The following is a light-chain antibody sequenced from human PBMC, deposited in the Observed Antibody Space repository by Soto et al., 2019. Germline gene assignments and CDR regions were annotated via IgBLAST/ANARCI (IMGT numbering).Light chain of an antibody. CDR3: QQYGNLPLT. CDR1: QDIENF. CDR2: DAY. J-gene: IGKJ4*01. Sequence: DIQMTQSPSSLSASIGDRVTITCQASQDIENFLNWYQQKPGKAPKLLIYDAYNLATGVPSRFSGRSSGTEFTFTISSLQPEDIATYYCQQYGNLPLTFGGGTKVDIK. V-gene: IGKV1-33*01.